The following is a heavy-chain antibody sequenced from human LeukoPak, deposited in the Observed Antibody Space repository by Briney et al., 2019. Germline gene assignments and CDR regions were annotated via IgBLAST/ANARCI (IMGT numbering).Heavy chain of an antibody. CDR1: GFTFSNYA. J-gene: IGHJ4*02. CDR2: ISYDGSNK. D-gene: IGHD6-19*01. V-gene: IGHV3-30*04. CDR3: VRGSVAVAGPTDY. Sequence: GGSLRLPCAASGFTFSNYAMHWVRQTPGKGLEWVAVISYDGSNKYYADSVKGRFTIARDNSENTLYLQINSLRLEDSALYYCVRGSVAVAGPTDYWGQGTLVTVSS.